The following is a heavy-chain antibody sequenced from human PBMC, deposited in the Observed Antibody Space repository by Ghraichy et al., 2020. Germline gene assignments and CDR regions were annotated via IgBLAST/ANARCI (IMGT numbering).Heavy chain of an antibody. J-gene: IGHJ5*02. D-gene: IGHD2-21*01. Sequence: ETLSLTCTVSGDSISSSSYYWGWIRQPPGKGLEWIGSIYHSGNIDYNPSLKSRVTISVDTSKNQISLKLSSVTAADTAVYFCARHIGYSYGVGCYRDWFDPWGQGTPVTVSS. CDR3: ARHIGYSYGVGCYRDWFDP. V-gene: IGHV4-39*01. CDR1: GDSISSSSYY. CDR2: IYHSGNI.